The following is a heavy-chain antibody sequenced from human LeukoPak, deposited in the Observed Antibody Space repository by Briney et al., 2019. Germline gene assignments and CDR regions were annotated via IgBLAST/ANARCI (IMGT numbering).Heavy chain of an antibody. CDR3: ARARHYYDSPPGGAFDI. CDR2: INTDGCST. J-gene: IGHJ3*02. Sequence: GGSLRLSCAASGFTFSSYWMHWVRQAPGKGLVWVSRINTDGCSTSYADSVKGRFTISRDNAKNSLYLQMNSLRAEDTAVYYCARARHYYDSPPGGAFDIWGQGTMVTVSS. CDR1: GFTFSSYW. D-gene: IGHD3-22*01. V-gene: IGHV3-74*01.